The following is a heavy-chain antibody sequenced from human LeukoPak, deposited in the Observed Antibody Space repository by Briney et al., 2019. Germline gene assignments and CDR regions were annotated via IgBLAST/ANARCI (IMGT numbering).Heavy chain of an antibody. V-gene: IGHV4-59*01. J-gene: IGHJ4*02. CDR1: GGSISSYY. CDR2: IYYSGST. CDR3: ARGYSSGWSEYYFDY. Sequence: SETLSLTCTVSGGSISSYYWSWTRQPPGKGLEWIGYIYYSGSTNYNPSLKSRVTISVDTSKNQFSLKLSSVTAADTAVYYCARGYSSGWSEYYFDYWGQGTLVTVSS. D-gene: IGHD6-19*01.